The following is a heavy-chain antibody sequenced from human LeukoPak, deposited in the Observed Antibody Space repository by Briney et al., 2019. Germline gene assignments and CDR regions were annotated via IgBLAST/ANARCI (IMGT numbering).Heavy chain of an antibody. CDR3: AKDFGLPDPIPY. Sequence: GGSLRLSCAASGFTFSSYGMHWVRQAPGKGLEWVSAISGSGGSTYYADSVKGRFTISRDNSKNTLYLQMNSLRAEDTAVYYCAKDFGLPDPIPYWGQGTLVTVSS. J-gene: IGHJ4*02. D-gene: IGHD3/OR15-3a*01. CDR1: GFTFSSYG. CDR2: ISGSGGST. V-gene: IGHV3-23*01.